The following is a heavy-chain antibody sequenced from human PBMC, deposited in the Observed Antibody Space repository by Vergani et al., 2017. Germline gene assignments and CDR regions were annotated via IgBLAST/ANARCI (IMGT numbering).Heavy chain of an antibody. J-gene: IGHJ3*02. D-gene: IGHD6-19*01. CDR2: ISASDGNT. Sequence: EVQLEESGGGLVLPGRSLRLSCVASGFTSAGYAMHWVRQAPGKGLEWVSSISASDGNTYYADSVKGRVTISRDKSKNTLYLQMNSLRAEDTAVYYCARVGRSAVAGTFGAFDMWGQGTMVTVSS. V-gene: IGHV3-23*04. CDR1: GFTSAGYA. CDR3: ARVGRSAVAGTFGAFDM.